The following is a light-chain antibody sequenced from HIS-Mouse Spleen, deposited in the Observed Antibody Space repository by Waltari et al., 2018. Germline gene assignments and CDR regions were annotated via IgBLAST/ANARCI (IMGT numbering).Light chain of an antibody. CDR2: KAS. J-gene: IGKJ3*01. V-gene: IGKV1-5*03. CDR1: QSISRG. Sequence: DIQMTQSPSTLSASVGDRVTITCRASQSISRGLAWYQQKPGKPPKLLIYKASSLESGVPSRFSGSGSGTEFTLTISSLQPDDFATYYCQQYNSYIFTFGPGTKVDIK. CDR3: QQYNSYIFT.